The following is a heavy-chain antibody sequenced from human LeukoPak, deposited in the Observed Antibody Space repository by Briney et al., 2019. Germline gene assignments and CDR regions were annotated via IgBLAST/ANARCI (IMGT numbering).Heavy chain of an antibody. D-gene: IGHD3-22*01. V-gene: IGHV1-2*02. CDR2: INPNSGGT. CDR3: ARGRLLVMAPLWFDP. Sequence: GASVKVSCKASGYTFTGYYMHWVRQAPGQGLEWMGWINPNSGGTNYAQKFQGRVTMTRDTSISTAYMELSRLRSDDTAVYYCARGRLLVMAPLWFDPWGQGTLVTVSS. CDR1: GYTFTGYY. J-gene: IGHJ5*02.